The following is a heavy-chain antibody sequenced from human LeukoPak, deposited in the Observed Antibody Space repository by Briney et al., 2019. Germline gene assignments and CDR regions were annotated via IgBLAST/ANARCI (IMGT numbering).Heavy chain of an antibody. D-gene: IGHD3-10*01. J-gene: IGHJ6*02. Sequence: PSETLSLTCTVSGGSISSYSWSWIRQPPGKGLEWIGYIHCSGSTTYNPSLKSRVTISLDTSKNQFSLNLSSVTAADTAVYYCASSMARGVISSYYYGMDVWGQGTTVTVSS. CDR1: GGSISSYS. CDR3: ASSMARGVISSYYYGMDV. CDR2: IHCSGST. V-gene: IGHV4-59*01.